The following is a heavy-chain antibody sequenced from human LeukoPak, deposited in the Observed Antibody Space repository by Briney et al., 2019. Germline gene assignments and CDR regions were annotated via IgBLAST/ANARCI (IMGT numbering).Heavy chain of an antibody. D-gene: IGHD3-9*01. Sequence: SETLSLTCAVSGGSFSGYYWSWIRQTPGKGLEWIGEITHSGSATYNASLKSRVTISVDTSNNQFSLKLNTVTAADTTMYYCARLGPYDILTGYPTWSYFDYWGQGTLVTVSS. CDR1: GGSFSGYY. CDR2: ITHSGSA. V-gene: IGHV4-34*01. CDR3: ARLGPYDILTGYPTWSYFDY. J-gene: IGHJ4*02.